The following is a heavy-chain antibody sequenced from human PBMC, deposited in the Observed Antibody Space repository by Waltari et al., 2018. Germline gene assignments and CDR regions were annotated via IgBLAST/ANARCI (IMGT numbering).Heavy chain of an antibody. D-gene: IGHD2-2*01. CDR1: GYSFTSYW. V-gene: IGHV5-51*01. CDR3: ARHAEDCSSTSCYFDY. CDR2: IYPGDSDT. J-gene: IGHJ4*02. Sequence: EVQLVQSGAEVKKPGESLKISCKGSGYSFTSYWIGWVRQMPGKGLEWMGIIYPGDSDTRYSPSFQGQVTISADKSISTAYLQWSSLKASDTAMYYCARHAEDCSSTSCYFDYWGQGTLVTVSS.